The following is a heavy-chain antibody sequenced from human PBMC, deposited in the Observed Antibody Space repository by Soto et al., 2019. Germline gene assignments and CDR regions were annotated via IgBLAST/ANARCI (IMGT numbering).Heavy chain of an antibody. D-gene: IGHD3-3*01. V-gene: IGHV1-18*01. CDR2: ISAYNGNT. CDR1: GYTLTSYG. CDR3: ARDRATYYDFWSGYSYYYYGMDV. J-gene: IGHJ6*02. Sequence: GASVKVSCKASGYTLTSYGISWVRQAPGQGLEWMGWISAYNGNTNYAQKLQGRVTMTTDTSTSTAYMELRSLRSDDTAVYYCARDRATYYDFWSGYSYYYYGMDVWGQGTTVTVSS.